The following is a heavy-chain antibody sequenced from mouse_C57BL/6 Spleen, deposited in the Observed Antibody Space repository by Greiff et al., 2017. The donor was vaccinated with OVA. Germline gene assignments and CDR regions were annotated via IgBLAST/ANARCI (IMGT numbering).Heavy chain of an antibody. CDR1: GYTFTSYW. CDR2: IHPNSGST. J-gene: IGHJ4*01. CDR3: AEVERHEYYLDY. Sequence: VQLQQPGAELVKPGASVKLSCKASGYTFTSYWMHWVKQRPGQGLEWIGMIHPNSGSTNYNEKFKSKATLTVDKSSSTAYMQLSSLTSEDSAVYYCAEVERHEYYLDYWGQGTTVTVSS. V-gene: IGHV1-64*01. D-gene: IGHD1-1*02.